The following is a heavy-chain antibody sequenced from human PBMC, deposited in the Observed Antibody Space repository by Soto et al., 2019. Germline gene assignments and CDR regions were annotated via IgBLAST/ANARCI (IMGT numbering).Heavy chain of an antibody. CDR3: AKDKGVFNWATSYFDY. J-gene: IGHJ4*02. D-gene: IGHD1-1*01. V-gene: IGHV3-30*18. CDR2: TSYDGNNE. CDR1: GSTFSNYA. Sequence: QVQLVESGGGVVQPGRSLRLSCAASGSTFSNYAMHWVRQAPGKGLEWVALTSYDGNNEYYTDSVKGRFTISRDNSKNTLFLQMNSPRPEYTAVYYCAKDKGVFNWATSYFDYWGQGALVTVSS.